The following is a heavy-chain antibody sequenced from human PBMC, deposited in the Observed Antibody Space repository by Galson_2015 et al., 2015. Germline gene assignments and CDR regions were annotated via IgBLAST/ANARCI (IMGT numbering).Heavy chain of an antibody. CDR1: GFTFSSYG. CDR3: ATNAIGSYGADY. Sequence: SLRLSCAASGFTFSSYGMHWVRQAPGKGLEWVAFIWYDGSNKYYADSVKGRFTISRDNSKNTLYLQMNSLRAEDTAVYYCATNAIGSYGADYWGQGTLDTVSS. J-gene: IGHJ4*02. CDR2: IWYDGSNK. V-gene: IGHV3-33*01. D-gene: IGHD3-10*01.